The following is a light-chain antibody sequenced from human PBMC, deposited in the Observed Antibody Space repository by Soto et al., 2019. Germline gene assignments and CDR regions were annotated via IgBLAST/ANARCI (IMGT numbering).Light chain of an antibody. CDR3: QQYGRPPTT. Sequence: FTKSPDTVSLSTGERATLSCRASQNVGSSYLAWYQQKRGQAPRFLIYGASSRATGIPDRFSGSGSGTDFTLTIGRLEPEDFAVYYCQQYGRPPTTFGQGTKVDIK. CDR2: GAS. V-gene: IGKV3-20*01. CDR1: QNVGSSY. J-gene: IGKJ1*01.